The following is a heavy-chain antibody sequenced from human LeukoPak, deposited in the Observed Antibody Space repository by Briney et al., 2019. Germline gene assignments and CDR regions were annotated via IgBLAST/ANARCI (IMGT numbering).Heavy chain of an antibody. D-gene: IGHD2-2*01. CDR2: ISSNGDST. CDR3: ARDSITVSVGAFDI. J-gene: IGHJ3*02. CDR1: GFTFSHYA. V-gene: IGHV3-64*01. Sequence: GGSLRLSCAAPGFTFSHYAMHWVRQAPGKGLEYVSAISSNGDSTYYANSVKGRFTISRDNSKNTLYLQMGSLRAEDMGVYYCARDSITVSVGAFDIWGQGTMVIVSS.